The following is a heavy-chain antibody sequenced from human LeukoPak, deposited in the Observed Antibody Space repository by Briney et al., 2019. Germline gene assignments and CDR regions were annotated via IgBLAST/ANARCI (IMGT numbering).Heavy chain of an antibody. CDR1: GYTFTSYA. Sequence: GASVKVSCKASGYTFTSYAMNWVRQAPGQGLEWMGWINTNTGNPTYSQGFTGRFVFSLDTSVSTAYLQISSLKAEDTAVYYCAREATYYYDSSGHRVGLFFDYWGQGTLVTVSS. D-gene: IGHD3-22*01. V-gene: IGHV7-4-1*02. CDR2: INTNTGNP. CDR3: AREATYYYDSSGHRVGLFFDY. J-gene: IGHJ4*02.